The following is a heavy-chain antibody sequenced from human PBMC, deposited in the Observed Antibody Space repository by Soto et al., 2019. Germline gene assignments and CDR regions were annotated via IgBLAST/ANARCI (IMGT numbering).Heavy chain of an antibody. V-gene: IGHV4-4*07. Sequence: SETLSLTCTVSGGSISSYCWSWIRQPAGKGLEWIGRIYTSGSTNYNPSLKSRVTMSVDTSKNQFSLKLSSVTAADTAAYYCARDPLIEFGYGMDVWGQGTTATVSS. CDR2: IYTSGST. J-gene: IGHJ6*02. CDR1: GGSISSYC. CDR3: ARDPLIEFGYGMDV. D-gene: IGHD3-10*01.